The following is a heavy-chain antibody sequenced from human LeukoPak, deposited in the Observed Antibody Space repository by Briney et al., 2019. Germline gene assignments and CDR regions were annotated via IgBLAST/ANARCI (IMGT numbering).Heavy chain of an antibody. J-gene: IGHJ4*02. D-gene: IGHD3-10*01. CDR2: TSFSGSST. Sequence: QPGGSLRLSCSASGFTFGSYGMHWVRQAPGKRLEYVSGTSFSGSSTYNAESVKGRFTISRDNSKNSVYLQMNSLRPEDTAVYYCVKGSRGYGSGTYFDYWGQGTLVTVSP. CDR3: VKGSRGYGSGTYFDY. CDR1: GFTFGSYG. V-gene: IGHV3-64D*09.